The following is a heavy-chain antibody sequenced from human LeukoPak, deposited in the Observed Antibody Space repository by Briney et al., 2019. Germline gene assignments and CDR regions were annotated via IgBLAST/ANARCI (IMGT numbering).Heavy chain of an antibody. V-gene: IGHV3-21*01. Sequence: PGGSLRLSCAASGFTFSSYSMNWVRQAPGKGLEWVSSISSSSSYIYYADSVKGRFTISRDNAKNSLYLQMNSLRAEDTAVYYCAILGGWLHNPYAFDIWGQGTMVTVSS. CDR1: GFTFSSYS. CDR3: AILGGWLHNPYAFDI. J-gene: IGHJ3*02. D-gene: IGHD5-24*01. CDR2: ISSSSSYI.